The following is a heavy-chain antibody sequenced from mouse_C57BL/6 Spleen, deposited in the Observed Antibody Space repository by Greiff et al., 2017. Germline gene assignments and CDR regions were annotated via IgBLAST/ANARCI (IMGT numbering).Heavy chain of an antibody. D-gene: IGHD1-1*01. CDR3: SVVAEYFDC. V-gene: IGHV1-72*01. Sequence: VQLQQPGAELVKPGASVKLSCKASGYTFTSYWMHWVKQRPGRGLEWIGRIDPYSGGTKYNEKIKSKDTLTVDKPSSTAYMQLSCLTSEDSAVFYCSVVAEYFDCWGQGTTLTVSS. CDR1: GYTFTSYW. CDR2: IDPYSGGT. J-gene: IGHJ2*01.